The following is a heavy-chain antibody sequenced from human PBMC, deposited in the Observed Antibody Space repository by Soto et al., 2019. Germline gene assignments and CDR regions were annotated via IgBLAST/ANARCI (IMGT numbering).Heavy chain of an antibody. Sequence: QVQLVQSGAEVKKPGSSVKVSCKAYGGTFSSYAISWVRQAPGQGLEWMGGIIPIFGTANYAQKFQGRVTITADVSTSTAYMELSSLRSEDTAVYYCANLGTYYYYYGMDVWGQGTTVTVSS. J-gene: IGHJ6*02. V-gene: IGHV1-69*01. CDR3: ANLGTYYYYYGMDV. CDR2: IIPIFGTA. CDR1: GGTFSSYA.